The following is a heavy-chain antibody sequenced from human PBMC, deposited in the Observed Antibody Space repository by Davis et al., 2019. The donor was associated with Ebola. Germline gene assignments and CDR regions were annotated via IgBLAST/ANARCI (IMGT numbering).Heavy chain of an antibody. J-gene: IGHJ4*02. CDR1: GFTFRNYG. Sequence: PGGSLRLSCVASGFTFRNYGMHWVRQAPGKGLEWVAVISLDGGSEHYADSVEGRFTISRDISKNTLYLQMNSLRAEDTAVYYCARGLWGDTDYWGQGTLVTVSS. CDR3: ARGLWGDTDY. D-gene: IGHD5-18*01. CDR2: ISLDGGSE. V-gene: IGHV3-30*03.